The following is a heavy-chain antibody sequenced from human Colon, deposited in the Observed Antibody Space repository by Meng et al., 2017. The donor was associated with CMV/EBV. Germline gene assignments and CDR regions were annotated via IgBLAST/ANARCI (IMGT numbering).Heavy chain of an antibody. Sequence: GESLKISCAASGFSVSKNYMSWVRQAPGKGLEWVSGIYGGGTTYYADSVKGRFTISRDNSKNTLFLQMDSLRAEDTAVYYCAGESGVPNGMDVWGQGTTVTVSS. J-gene: IGHJ6*02. V-gene: IGHV3-53*01. CDR2: IYGGGTT. CDR1: GFSVSKNY. CDR3: AGESGVPNGMDV. D-gene: IGHD2-2*01.